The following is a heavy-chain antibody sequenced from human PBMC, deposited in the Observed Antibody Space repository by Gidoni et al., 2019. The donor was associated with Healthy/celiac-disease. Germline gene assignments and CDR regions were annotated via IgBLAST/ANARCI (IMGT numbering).Heavy chain of an antibody. Sequence: QVQLVQSGAEVKKPGSPVKVSCKASGGTFSSYTISWGRQAPGQGLEWMGRIIPILGIANYAQKFQGRVTITADKSTSTAYMELSSLRSEDTAVYYCARDYCSSTSCYHNWFDPWGQGTLVTVSS. CDR3: ARDYCSSTSCYHNWFDP. J-gene: IGHJ5*02. CDR1: GGTFSSYT. CDR2: IIPILGIA. V-gene: IGHV1-69*08. D-gene: IGHD2-2*01.